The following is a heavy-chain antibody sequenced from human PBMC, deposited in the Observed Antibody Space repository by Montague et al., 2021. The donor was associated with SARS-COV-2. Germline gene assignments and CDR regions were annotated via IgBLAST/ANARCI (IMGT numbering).Heavy chain of an antibody. CDR3: ARGYDYVWGSYRYLHWFDP. J-gene: IGHJ5*02. CDR2: IYYSGYT. Sequence: SETLSLTSTVSTGSLSTYYWVWIRQPSGKGLEWIGYIYYSGYTNYNPSLKSRITISVDTSKNQFSLKLSSVTAAGTAVYYRARGYDYVWGSYRYLHWFDPWGQGTLVTVSS. V-gene: IGHV4-59*12. D-gene: IGHD3-16*02. CDR1: TGSLSTYY.